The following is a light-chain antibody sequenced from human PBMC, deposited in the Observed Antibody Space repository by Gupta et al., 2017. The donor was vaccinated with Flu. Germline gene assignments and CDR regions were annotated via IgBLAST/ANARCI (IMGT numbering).Light chain of an antibody. J-gene: IGKJ1*01. V-gene: IGKV1-39*01. CDR1: QRISSH. Sequence: IHMTQSPSSLPASVGDTVTITCRASQRISSHLNWYKQTTGQAPKGRSYGASSLESGGSSRGSGEGSGTDFNITNITLQPEGRASYYCTECYDNHRTFGQGTQVGVK. CDR3: TECYDNHRT. CDR2: GAS.